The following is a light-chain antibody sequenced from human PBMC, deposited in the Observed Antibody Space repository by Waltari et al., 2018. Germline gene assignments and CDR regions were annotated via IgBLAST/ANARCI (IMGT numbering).Light chain of an antibody. CDR1: QSVSRY. CDR2: DAS. J-gene: IGKJ1*01. V-gene: IGKV3-11*01. Sequence: EIVLTQSPATLSLSPGERATLSCRASQSVSRYLAWYQQKPGQGPRLLIYDASNRATGIPPRFSGSGSGTDFTLTISSLEPEDSAVYFCQQRDNWPRTFGQGTKVEIK. CDR3: QQRDNWPRT.